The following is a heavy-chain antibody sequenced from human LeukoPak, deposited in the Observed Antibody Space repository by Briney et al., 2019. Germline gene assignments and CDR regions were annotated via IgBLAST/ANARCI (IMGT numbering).Heavy chain of an antibody. D-gene: IGHD3-22*01. V-gene: IGHV3-33*01. CDR3: ARGYDSSGYIDY. CDR1: GFTFSSYG. J-gene: IGHJ4*02. Sequence: SGGSLRLSCAASGFTFSSYGMHWVRQAPGKGLEWVAVIWYDGSNKYYADSVKGRFTISRDNSKNTLYLQMNSLRAEDTAVYYCARGYDSSGYIDYWGQGTLVTVSS. CDR2: IWYDGSNK.